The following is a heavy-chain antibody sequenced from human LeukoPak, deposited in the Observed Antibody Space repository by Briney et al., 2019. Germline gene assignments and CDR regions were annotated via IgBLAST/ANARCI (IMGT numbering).Heavy chain of an antibody. CDR1: GGSFSDYF. CDR3: ATLETTVTTDYYYYMDV. D-gene: IGHD4-11*01. J-gene: IGHJ6*03. CDR2: INHSGRT. Sequence: PSETLSLTCAVYGGSFSDYFWGWIRQPPGKGLEWIGEINHSGRTYYNPSLKSRVTISVDTSKNQISLKLSSVTAADTAVYYCATLETTVTTDYYYYMDVWGKGTTVTVSS. V-gene: IGHV4-34*01.